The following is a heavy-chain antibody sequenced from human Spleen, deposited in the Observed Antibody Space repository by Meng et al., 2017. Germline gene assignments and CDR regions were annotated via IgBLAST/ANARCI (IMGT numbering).Heavy chain of an antibody. CDR3: AHSWGSGYYFGPLDY. CDR2: IYWDDEK. Sequence: QITLRESGPSLVKPTQTLTLACTFSGFSLNSDEVCVGWFRQSPGKAPEWLALIYWDDEKRYSPSLKSRLTITKDTSKNHVVLTMTNMDPVDTATYYCAHSWGSGYYFGPLDYWGQGTLVTVSS. D-gene: IGHD3-22*01. V-gene: IGHV2-5*02. CDR1: GFSLNSDEVC. J-gene: IGHJ4*02.